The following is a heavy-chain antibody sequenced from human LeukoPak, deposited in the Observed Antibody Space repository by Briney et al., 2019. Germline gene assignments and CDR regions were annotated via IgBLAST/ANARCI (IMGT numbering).Heavy chain of an antibody. CDR3: AKDRGYSGYDWEGVFDY. D-gene: IGHD5-12*01. Sequence: GGSLKLSCAASGFTFSSYAMSWVRQAPGKGLGWVSAISGSGGSTYYADSVKGRFTISRDNSKNTLYLQMNSLRAEDTAVYYCAKDRGYSGYDWEGVFDYWGQGTLVTVSS. CDR2: ISGSGGST. J-gene: IGHJ4*02. CDR1: GFTFSSYA. V-gene: IGHV3-23*01.